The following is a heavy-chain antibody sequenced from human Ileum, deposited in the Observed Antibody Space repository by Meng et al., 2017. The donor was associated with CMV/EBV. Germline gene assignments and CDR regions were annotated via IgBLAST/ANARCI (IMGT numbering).Heavy chain of an antibody. V-gene: IGHV3-23*01. D-gene: IGHD1-1*01. CDR2: ISASGDST. CDR3: AGPSKTGRHPIDY. Sequence: GGSLRLSCIAAGFAFSTYDMNWVRQATGRGLEWVSSISASGDSTFYADSVKGRFAISKDKSRNPLYLQMNNLRVEDRAIYYCAGPSKTGRHPIDYWGQGTLVTVSS. CDR1: GFAFSTYD. J-gene: IGHJ4*02.